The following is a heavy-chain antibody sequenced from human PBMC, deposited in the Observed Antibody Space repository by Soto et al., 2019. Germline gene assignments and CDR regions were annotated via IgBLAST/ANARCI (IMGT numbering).Heavy chain of an antibody. Sequence: GGSLRLSCAASGFTFSSYWMHWVRQAPGKGLVWVSRINSDGSSTSYADSVKGRFTMSRDNAKRSVFLQMDSLRDEDTAVYYCATEGANSTSGGYVYYGLDVWGQGTTVTVSS. CDR1: GFTFSSYW. D-gene: IGHD6-6*01. V-gene: IGHV3-74*01. CDR3: ATEGANSTSGGYVYYGLDV. CDR2: INSDGSST. J-gene: IGHJ6*02.